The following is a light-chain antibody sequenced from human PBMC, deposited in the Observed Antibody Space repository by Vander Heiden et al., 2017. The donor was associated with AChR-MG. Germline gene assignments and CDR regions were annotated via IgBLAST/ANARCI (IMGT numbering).Light chain of an antibody. CDR3: QVWDSRSDWV. V-gene: IGLV3-21*03. Sequence: SYFLTQAPSFSVRPGKTAIITCGGNIIGNKSVHWYQQKPGPAPRLVVYDDRKRPSGIPERFFGSNSGNTATLTISRVEAGDEADYYCQVWDSRSDWVFGGGTKLTVL. CDR1: IIGNKS. CDR2: DDR. J-gene: IGLJ3*02.